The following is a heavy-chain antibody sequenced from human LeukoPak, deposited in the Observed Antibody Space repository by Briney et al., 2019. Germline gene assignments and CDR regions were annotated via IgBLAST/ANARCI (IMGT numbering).Heavy chain of an antibody. Sequence: GASVKVSCKASGGTFSSYAISWVRQAPGQGLEWMGGIIPIFGTANYAQKFQGRVTITADKSTSTAYMELSSLRSEDTAVYYCARGVSGGWYLPDSGPFDYWGQGTLVTVSS. J-gene: IGHJ4*02. CDR2: IIPIFGTA. D-gene: IGHD6-19*01. CDR3: ARGVSGGWYLPDSGPFDY. V-gene: IGHV1-69*06. CDR1: GGTFSSYA.